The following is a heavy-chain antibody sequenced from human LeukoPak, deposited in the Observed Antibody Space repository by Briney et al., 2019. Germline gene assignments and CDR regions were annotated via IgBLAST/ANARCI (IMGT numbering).Heavy chain of an antibody. D-gene: IGHD4-17*01. Sequence: PSETLSLTCTVSGGSISSYYWSWIRQPPGKGLEWIGYIYYSGSTNYNPSLKSRVTISVDTSKNQFSLKLSSVTAADTAVYYCARPRWVETVTPFDYWGQGTLVTVSS. CDR1: GGSISSYY. CDR3: ARPRWVETVTPFDY. CDR2: IYYSGST. J-gene: IGHJ4*02. V-gene: IGHV4-59*08.